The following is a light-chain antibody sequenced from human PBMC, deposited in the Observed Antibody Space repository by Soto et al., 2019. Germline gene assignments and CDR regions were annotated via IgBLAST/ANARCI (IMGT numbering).Light chain of an antibody. Sequence: QSVLTQSSSASASQGSSVKLTCTLSSGHSNYIIAWHQQHPGKAPRYLKSLESSASGSHNKGSGVPDRFSGSGSGADRYLTISNLHFEDEADYYCETWDSNTRVFGGGTKLTVL. J-gene: IGLJ3*02. CDR1: SGHSNYI. CDR3: ETWDSNTRV. CDR2: LESSASGSH. V-gene: IGLV4-60*02.